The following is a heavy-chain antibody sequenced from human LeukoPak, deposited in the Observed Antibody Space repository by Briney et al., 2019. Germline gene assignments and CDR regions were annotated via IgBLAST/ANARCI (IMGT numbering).Heavy chain of an antibody. J-gene: IGHJ4*02. CDR1: GFTFSSYA. CDR2: ISGSGGST. V-gene: IGHV3-23*01. Sequence: PGGSLRLSCAASGFTFSSYAMSWVRQAPGKGLEWVSVISGSGGSTYYADSVKGRFTISRDNSKNTLYLQMNSLRAEDMAVYYCARDLYGVSHDYWGQGTLVTASS. CDR3: ARDLYGVSHDY. D-gene: IGHD4-17*01.